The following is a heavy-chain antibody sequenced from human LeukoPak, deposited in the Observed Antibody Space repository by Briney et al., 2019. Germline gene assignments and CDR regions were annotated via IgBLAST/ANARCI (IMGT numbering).Heavy chain of an antibody. CDR2: IKQDGSEK. CDR3: ARDQPTIFGVVIHMSDY. J-gene: IGHJ4*02. V-gene: IGHV3-7*03. D-gene: IGHD3-3*01. Sequence: GGSLRLSCAASGFTFSSYWMSWVRQAPGKGLEWVANIKQDGSEKYYVDSVKGRFTISRDNAKNSLYLQMNSLRAEDTAVYYCARDQPTIFGVVIHMSDYWGQGTLVTVSS. CDR1: GFTFSSYW.